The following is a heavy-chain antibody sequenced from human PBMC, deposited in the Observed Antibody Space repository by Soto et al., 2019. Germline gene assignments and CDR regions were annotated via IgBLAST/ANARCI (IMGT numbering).Heavy chain of an antibody. D-gene: IGHD3-22*01. J-gene: IGHJ3*02. CDR2: SYYSGNS. CDR1: GGSISSGGYY. Sequence: QVQLQESGPGLVKPSQTLSLTCTVSGGSISSGGYYWSWIRQHPGKGLEWIGYSYYSGNSYYNPSLKSRVTISVDTSKNQFSLKLSSVTAADTAVYYGARDDTGACDIWGQGTMVTVSS. V-gene: IGHV4-31*03. CDR3: ARDDTGACDI.